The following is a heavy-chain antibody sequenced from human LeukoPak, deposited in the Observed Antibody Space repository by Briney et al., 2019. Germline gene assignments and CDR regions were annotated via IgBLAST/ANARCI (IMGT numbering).Heavy chain of an antibody. J-gene: IGHJ3*01. CDR2: IYSSGST. D-gene: IGHD3-10*01. CDR1: GGSIGSYN. V-gene: IGHV4-4*07. CDR3: ARDPGYYGSGTRGAFDV. Sequence: SETLSLTCTVSGGSIGSYNWSWIRQPAGKGLEWIGRIYSSGSTNYNPSLKSRVTMSVDTSKNQFSLKLSSVTAADTAVYYCARDPGYYGSGTRGAFDVWGQGTMVTVSS.